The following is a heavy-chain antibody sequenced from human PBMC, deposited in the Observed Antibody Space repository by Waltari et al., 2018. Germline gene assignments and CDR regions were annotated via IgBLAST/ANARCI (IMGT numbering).Heavy chain of an antibody. D-gene: IGHD6-13*01. CDR3: ARDSYSSNWPYHYYGMDV. V-gene: IGHV4-61*02. Sequence: QVQLQESGPGLVKPSETLSLTCTVSGDSIRSANHYWSWIRQPAGKGLEWIGRLYDSGNTNYNPSLRSRVTISGDSSNNQFSLRLTSVTAADTAIYYCARDSYSSNWPYHYYGMDVWGQGTTVTVSS. CDR1: GDSIRSANHY. CDR2: LYDSGNT. J-gene: IGHJ6*02.